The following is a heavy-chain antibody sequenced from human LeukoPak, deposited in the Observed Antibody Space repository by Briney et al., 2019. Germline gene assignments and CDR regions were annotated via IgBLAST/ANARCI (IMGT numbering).Heavy chain of an antibody. CDR3: ARDPRRSSSWYYFDY. CDR1: GFTFSSYG. D-gene: IGHD6-13*01. CDR2: IWYDGSNK. Sequence: GGSLRLSCAASGFTFSSYGVHWVRQAPGKGLEWVAVIWYDGSNKYYADSVKGRFTISRDNSKNTLYLQMNSLRAEDTAVYYCARDPRRSSSWYYFDYWGQGTLVTVSS. J-gene: IGHJ4*02. V-gene: IGHV3-33*01.